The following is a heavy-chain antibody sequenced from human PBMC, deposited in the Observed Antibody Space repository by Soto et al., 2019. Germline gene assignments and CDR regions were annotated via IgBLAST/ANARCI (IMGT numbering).Heavy chain of an antibody. Sequence: RHSFASSRCVVRSCRMIFVHQTPGKGLEWVGRIKSKTDGGTTDYAAPVKGRFTISRDDSKNTLYLQMNSLKTEDTAVYYCTTGVLQWFGDYAFDIWGQGTMVTVSS. D-gene: IGHD3-10*01. V-gene: IGHV3-15*01. CDR2: IKSKTDGGTT. J-gene: IGHJ3*02. CDR1: RCVVRSCR. CDR3: TTGVLQWFGDYAFDI.